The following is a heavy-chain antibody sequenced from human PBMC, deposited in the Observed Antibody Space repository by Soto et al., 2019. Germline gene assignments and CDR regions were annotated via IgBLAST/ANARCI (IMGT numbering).Heavy chain of an antibody. Sequence: GGSLRLSCAGSGFTFSTYTMNWVRQAPGKGLEWVASISRSSSYISYADSVKGRFTLSRDNAKNSLFLQMDSLRAEDTAVYYCARPFIVGASTLGFWGQGTLVTVSS. J-gene: IGHJ4*02. V-gene: IGHV3-21*01. D-gene: IGHD1-26*01. CDR2: ISRSSSYI. CDR3: ARPFIVGASTLGF. CDR1: GFTFSTYT.